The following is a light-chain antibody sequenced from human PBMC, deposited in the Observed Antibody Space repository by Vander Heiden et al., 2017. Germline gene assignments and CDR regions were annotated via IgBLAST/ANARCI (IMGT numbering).Light chain of an antibody. Sequence: ETVLTQSPATLSLSPGERATLSCRASQIITSYLAWYQHKPGQAPRLLIYDPSNRPSGIPARFSGSGSGTDFTLTISSVEPEDSAVYYCQQLSNWPPLVTFGGGTKVEIK. CDR3: QQLSNWPPLVT. V-gene: IGKV3-11*01. J-gene: IGKJ4*01. CDR1: QIITSY. CDR2: DPS.